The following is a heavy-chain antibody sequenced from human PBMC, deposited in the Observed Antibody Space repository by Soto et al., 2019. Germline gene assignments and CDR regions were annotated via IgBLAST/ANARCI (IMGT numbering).Heavy chain of an antibody. CDR3: AREDAARIGSWFDA. CDR2: ISSSGTT. Sequence: QVQLQESGPRLVKPSQTLSISCAVSGGSIISASYSWNWIRQSPVRGLEWIWHISSSGTTYYNPSLKSRFCISVDSSNNQFSLKLTSVTAADTSVYFCAREDAARIGSWFDAWGQVILVTVSS. J-gene: IGHJ5*02. V-gene: IGHV4-31*11. CDR1: GGSIISASYS. D-gene: IGHD6-6*01.